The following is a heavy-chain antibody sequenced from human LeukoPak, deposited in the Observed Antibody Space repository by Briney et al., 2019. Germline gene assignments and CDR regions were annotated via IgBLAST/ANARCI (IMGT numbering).Heavy chain of an antibody. CDR2: VSSGGNT. D-gene: IGHD3-22*01. V-gene: IGHV3-53*01. CDR3: AREVRGYYFDY. CDR1: GFIVSSNY. Sequence: PGGSLRLFCAASGFIVSSNYMSWVRQAPGKGLEWVSVVSSGGNTYYADSVKGRFTISRDISKNTLYLQMNGLRAEDTAVYYCAREVRGYYFDYWGQGTLVTASS. J-gene: IGHJ4*02.